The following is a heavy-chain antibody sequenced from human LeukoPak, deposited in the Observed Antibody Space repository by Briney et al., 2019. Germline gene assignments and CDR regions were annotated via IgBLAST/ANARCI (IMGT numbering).Heavy chain of an antibody. J-gene: IGHJ4*02. CDR1: AFTFTSYA. V-gene: IGHV3-23*01. CDR2: ISGSGGST. D-gene: IGHD5-18*01. CDR3: AKAPGYSYGYFFDY. Sequence: GGSLRRSCAASAFTFTSYAMSWARQAPGKGLEWVSAISGSGGSTYYADSVKGRFTISRDNSMNTLYLQMNSLRAEDTAVYYCAKAPGYSYGYFFDYWGQGSLVTVSS.